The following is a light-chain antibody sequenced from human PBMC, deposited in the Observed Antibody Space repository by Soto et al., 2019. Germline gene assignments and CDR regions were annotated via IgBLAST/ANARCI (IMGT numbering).Light chain of an antibody. CDR2: FDR. J-gene: IGLJ3*02. CDR3: PVGDSKGV. Sequence: SYELTQPPSVSVAPGKTARITCGGNNIGSKGVHWYQQKPGQAPVLVIYFDRERPSGIPERSTGSNSGNTATLTISRVEAGDEADYSCPVGDSKGVFGGGTKVTVL. V-gene: IGLV3-21*04. CDR1: NIGSKG.